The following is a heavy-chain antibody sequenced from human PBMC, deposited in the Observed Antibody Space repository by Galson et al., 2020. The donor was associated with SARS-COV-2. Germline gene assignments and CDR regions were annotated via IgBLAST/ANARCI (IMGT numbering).Heavy chain of an antibody. Sequence: TGGSLRLSCAASGFTFDTYSMNWVRQAPGKELERFPPINSKSGDIYYAESVKGRFTISRDNYKNTLYLQMNSLGVEDTAIYCCAGGGLWAALTIPWGQGTPVTVSS. CDR1: GFTFDTYS. CDR3: AGGGLWAALTIP. D-gene: IGHD3-16*01. J-gene: IGHJ5*02. V-gene: IGHV3-21*06. CDR2: INSKSGDI.